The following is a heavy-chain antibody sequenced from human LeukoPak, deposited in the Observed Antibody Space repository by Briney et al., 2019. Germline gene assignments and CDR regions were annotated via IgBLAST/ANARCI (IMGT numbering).Heavy chain of an antibody. V-gene: IGHV3-7*03. D-gene: IGHD2-15*01. CDR2: IKQDGSEK. CDR3: ARAPYCIGGSCRFDY. Sequence: GGSLRLSCAVSGFTSSSYWMSWVRQAPGKGLEWVANIKQDGSEKYYVDSVKGRFTISRDNAKNSLYLQMNSLRAEDTAVYYCARAPYCIGGSCRFDYWGQGTLITVSS. CDR1: GFTSSSYW. J-gene: IGHJ4*02.